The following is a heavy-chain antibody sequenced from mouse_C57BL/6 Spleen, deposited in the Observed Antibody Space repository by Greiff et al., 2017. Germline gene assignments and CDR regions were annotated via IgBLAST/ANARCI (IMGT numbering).Heavy chain of an antibody. D-gene: IGHD2-2*01. CDR2: IYPGSGST. J-gene: IGHJ3*01. V-gene: IGHV1-55*01. CDR3: ARSGGYDIGAWFAY. Sequence: QVQLQQPGAELVKPGASVKMSCKASGYTFTSYWITWVKQRPGQGLEWIGDIYPGSGSTNYNEKFKSKATLTVDTSSSTAYMQLSSLTSEDSAVYYCARSGGYDIGAWFAYWGQGTLVTVSA. CDR1: GYTFTSYW.